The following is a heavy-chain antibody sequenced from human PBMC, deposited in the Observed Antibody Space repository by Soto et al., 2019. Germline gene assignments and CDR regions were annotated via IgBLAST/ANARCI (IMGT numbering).Heavy chain of an antibody. CDR2: INHSGST. Sequence: SETLSLTCAVYGGSFSGYYWSWIRQPPGKGLEWSGEINHSGSTNYNPSLKSRVTISVDTSKNQFSLKLSSVTAADTAVYYCARGPGGSSGNWFDPWGQGTLVTVSS. D-gene: IGHD1-26*01. CDR3: ARGPGGSSGNWFDP. CDR1: GGSFSGYY. J-gene: IGHJ5*02. V-gene: IGHV4-34*01.